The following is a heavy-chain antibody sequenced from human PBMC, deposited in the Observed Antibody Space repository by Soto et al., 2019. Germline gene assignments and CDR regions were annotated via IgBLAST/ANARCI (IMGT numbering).Heavy chain of an antibody. CDR1: GFMFSSYS. CDR3: ARDLQMATIRGGDY. D-gene: IGHD5-12*01. V-gene: IGHV3-21*01. CDR2: ITSSSSSGYI. J-gene: IGHJ4*02. Sequence: EVQLVESGGGLVKPGGSLRLSCAASGFMFSSYSMNWVRQAPGKGLDWVSSITSSSSSGYIYYAESVKGRFTISRDNAKKSLFLQMHSLRAEDTAVYYCARDLQMATIRGGDYWDQGTLVTVST.